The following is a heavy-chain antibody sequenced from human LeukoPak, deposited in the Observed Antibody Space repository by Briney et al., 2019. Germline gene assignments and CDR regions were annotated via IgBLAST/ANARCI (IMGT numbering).Heavy chain of an antibody. V-gene: IGHV1-69*05. D-gene: IGHD4-23*01. J-gene: IGHJ4*02. CDR3: ARGFVSTTVVTPDDFDY. CDR2: IIPIFGTA. CDR1: GGTFSSYA. Sequence: SVKVSCKASGGTFSSYAISWVRQAPGQGLEWMGGIIPIFGTANYAQKLQGRVTITTDESATTAYMELSSLRSEDPAVYSCARGFVSTTVVTPDDFDYWGQGTLVTVSS.